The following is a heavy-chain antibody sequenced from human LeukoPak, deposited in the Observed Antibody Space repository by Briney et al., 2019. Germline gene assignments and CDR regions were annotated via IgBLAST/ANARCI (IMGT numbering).Heavy chain of an antibody. V-gene: IGHV4-59*01. D-gene: IGHD6-19*01. J-gene: IGHJ4*02. CDR1: GGSISSYY. Sequence: SETLSLTCTVSGGSISSYYWSWIRQPPGKGLEWIGYIYYSGSTNYNPSLKSRVTISVDTSKNQFSLKLSSVTAADTAVYYCARSRYSSGRPVGEYYFDYWGQGTLVTVSS. CDR3: ARSRYSSGRPVGEYYFDY. CDR2: IYYSGST.